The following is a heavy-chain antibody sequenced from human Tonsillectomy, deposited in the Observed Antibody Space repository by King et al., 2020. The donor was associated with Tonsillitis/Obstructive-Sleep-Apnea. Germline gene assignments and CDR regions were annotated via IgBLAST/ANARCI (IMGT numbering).Heavy chain of an antibody. CDR1: GFTFSDYY. Sequence: VQLVESGGGLVKPGGSLRLSCAASGFTFSDYYMSWIRQAPGKGLEWVSYISSSSSYTSYADSVKGRFTISRDNAKNSLYLQMNSLRAEDTAVYYCARDQGGRFLGNYYYYYYMDVWGKGTTVTVSS. CDR2: ISSSSSYT. D-gene: IGHD3-3*01. J-gene: IGHJ6*03. CDR3: ARDQGGRFLGNYYYYYYMDV. V-gene: IGHV3-11*05.